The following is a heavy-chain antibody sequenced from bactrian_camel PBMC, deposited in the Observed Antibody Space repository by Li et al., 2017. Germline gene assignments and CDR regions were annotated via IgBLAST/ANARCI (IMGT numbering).Heavy chain of an antibody. V-gene: IGHV3S53*01. Sequence: VESGGGSVQAGGSLRLSCVVSGNTFSPYVMAWIRQAPGKEREGVAAIDSGGTVKYADFAKGRFTISQDKAKNTLYLQMTSLKPEDTGTYYCVADRWAPLGAIGRGRTQEFDHWGQGTQVTVS. CDR3: VADRWAPLGAIGRGRTQEFDH. CDR2: IDSGGTV. J-gene: IGHJ4*01. D-gene: IGHD2*01. CDR1: GNTFSPYV.